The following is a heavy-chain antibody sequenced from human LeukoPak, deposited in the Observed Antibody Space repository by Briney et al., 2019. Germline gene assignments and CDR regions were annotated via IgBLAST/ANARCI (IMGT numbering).Heavy chain of an antibody. V-gene: IGHV4-31*03. CDR3: ASGVVPAAPISQYYYYYGMDV. Sequence: SETLSLTCTVSGGSISSGGYYWSWIRQHPGKGLEWIGYIYYSGSTYYNPSLKSRVTISVDTSKNQFSLKLSSVTAADTAVYYCASGVVPAAPISQYYYYYGMDVWGQGTTVTVSS. D-gene: IGHD2-2*01. CDR2: IYYSGST. CDR1: GGSISSGGYY. J-gene: IGHJ6*02.